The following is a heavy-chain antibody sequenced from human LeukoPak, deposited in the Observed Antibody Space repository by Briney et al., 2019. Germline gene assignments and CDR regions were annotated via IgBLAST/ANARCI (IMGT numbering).Heavy chain of an antibody. CDR1: GYTFTTYG. V-gene: IGHV1-18*01. CDR2: ISAYNGNT. CDR3: ARDHMNYDFWSGYSNWFDP. J-gene: IGHJ5*02. Sequence: VASVKVSCKASGYTFTTYGITWVRQVPGQGLEWMGWISAYNGNTNYAQKFQGRVTMTTDTSTSTAYMELKSLRSDDTAVYYCARDHMNYDFWSGYSNWFDPWGREPWSPSPQ. D-gene: IGHD3-3*01.